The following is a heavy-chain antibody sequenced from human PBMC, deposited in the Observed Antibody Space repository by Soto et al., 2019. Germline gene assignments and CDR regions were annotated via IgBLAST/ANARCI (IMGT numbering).Heavy chain of an antibody. CDR2: ISAYNGNT. CDR1: GYTFTSYG. D-gene: IGHD3-22*01. J-gene: IGHJ4*02. V-gene: IGHV1-18*01. Sequence: QVQLVQSGAEVKKPGASVKVSCKASGYTFTSYGISWVRQAPGQGLEWMGWISAYNGNTNYAQKLQGRGTMTTDTSTITAYMEQRSLRSDDTAVYYRARDHHYYDSSGYYGPPVKWGQGTLVPVSS. CDR3: ARDHHYYDSSGYYGPPVK.